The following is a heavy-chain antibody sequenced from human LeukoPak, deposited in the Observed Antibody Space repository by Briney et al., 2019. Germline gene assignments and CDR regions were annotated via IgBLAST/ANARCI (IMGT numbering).Heavy chain of an antibody. CDR2: LKHDGSEK. CDR3: ARDSYYDFWSGYPPFEY. D-gene: IGHD3-3*01. Sequence: GGSLRLSCAASGFTFSSYWMSWVRQAPGKGLEWVANLKHDGSEKYYVDSVKGRFTISRDNAKNSLYLQMYSLRAEDTAVYYCARDSYYDFWSGYPPFEYWGQGTLVTVSS. CDR1: GFTFSSYW. J-gene: IGHJ4*02. V-gene: IGHV3-7*01.